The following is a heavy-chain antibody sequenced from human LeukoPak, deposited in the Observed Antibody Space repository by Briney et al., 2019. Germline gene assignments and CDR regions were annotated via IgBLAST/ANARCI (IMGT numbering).Heavy chain of an antibody. Sequence: SETLSLTCTVSSGSITGYYWSWIRQPPGKGLEWIGYVYATGTTNYNPSLKTRATISIDTSKNQLSLTLTSVTAADTAVYYCARVGSGGAWFDFWGQGTLVTVSS. CDR1: SGSITGYY. CDR3: ARVGSGGAWFDF. CDR2: VYATGTT. J-gene: IGHJ4*02. D-gene: IGHD6-19*01. V-gene: IGHV4-59*01.